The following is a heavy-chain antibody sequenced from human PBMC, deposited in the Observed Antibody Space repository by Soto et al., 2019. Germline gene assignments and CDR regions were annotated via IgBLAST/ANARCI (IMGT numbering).Heavy chain of an antibody. V-gene: IGHV3-23*01. Sequence: GGSLRLSCAASVFTFSSYAMSWVRQAPGKGLEWVSAVSGSGGSTYYADSVKGRFTISRDNSKNTLYLQMNSLRAEDTAVYYCAKAKVATMVRVTSFDYWGQGTLVTVSS. CDR3: AKAKVATMVRVTSFDY. D-gene: IGHD3-10*01. J-gene: IGHJ4*02. CDR2: VSGSGGST. CDR1: VFTFSSYA.